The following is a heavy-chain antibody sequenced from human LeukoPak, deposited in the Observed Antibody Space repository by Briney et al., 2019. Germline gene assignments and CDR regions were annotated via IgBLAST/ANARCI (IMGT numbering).Heavy chain of an antibody. V-gene: IGHV4-31*03. CDR3: VRSSVVPYYFDY. J-gene: IGHJ4*02. D-gene: IGHD5/OR15-5a*01. CDR2: IYYSGST. Sequence: PSQTLSLTCTVSGGSISSGGYYWSWIRQHPGKGLEWIGYIYYSGSTYYNPSLKSRVTISVDTSKNQFSLKLSSVTAAGTAVYYCVRSSVVPYYFDYWGQGTLVTVSS. CDR1: GGSISSGGYY.